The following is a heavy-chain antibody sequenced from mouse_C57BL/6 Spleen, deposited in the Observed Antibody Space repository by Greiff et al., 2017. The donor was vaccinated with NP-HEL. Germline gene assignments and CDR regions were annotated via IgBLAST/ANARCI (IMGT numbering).Heavy chain of an antibody. J-gene: IGHJ2*01. V-gene: IGHV1-54*01. CDR2: INPGSGGT. CDR1: GYAFTNYL. CDR3: ARGGDPHYFDY. Sequence: LQESGAELVRPGTSVKVSCKASGYAFTNYLIEWVKQRPGQGLEWIGVINPGSGGTNYNEKFKGKATLTADKSSSTAYMQLSSLTSEDSAVYFCARGGDPHYFDYWGQGTTLTVSS.